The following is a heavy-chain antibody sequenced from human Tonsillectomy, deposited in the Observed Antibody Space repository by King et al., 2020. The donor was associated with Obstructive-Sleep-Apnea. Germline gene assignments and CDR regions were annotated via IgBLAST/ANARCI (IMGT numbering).Heavy chain of an antibody. CDR3: SRGAAPAYFAN. V-gene: IGHV3-15*01. CDR1: GFIFNNTW. CDR2: VYIKSEGGTT. Sequence: VQLVESGGGLVKPGGSIRLSCAGSGFIFNNTWMSWVRQLPGKGLEWVGRVYIKSEGGTTDYAAPVKGRFTISRDESKNTVYLEMNSLKIEDTALYYCSRGAAPAYFANWGQGTLVTVSS. J-gene: IGHJ4*02. D-gene: IGHD6-13*01.